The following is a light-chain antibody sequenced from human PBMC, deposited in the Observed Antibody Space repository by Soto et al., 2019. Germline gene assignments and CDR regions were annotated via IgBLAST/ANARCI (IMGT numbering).Light chain of an antibody. CDR2: DVT. Sequence: QSVLTQPRSVSASPGQSVTIPCTGTSSDVGAYNYVSWYQQHPDKAPKLMIYDVTKRPSGVPDRFSGSKSGNTASLTISGLQADDEADYYCCSLTTSHTYVFGSGTKLTVL. J-gene: IGLJ1*01. CDR1: SSDVGAYNY. V-gene: IGLV2-11*01. CDR3: CSLTTSHTYV.